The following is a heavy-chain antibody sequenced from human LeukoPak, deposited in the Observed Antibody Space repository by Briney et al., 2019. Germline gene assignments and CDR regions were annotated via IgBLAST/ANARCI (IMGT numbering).Heavy chain of an antibody. D-gene: IGHD2-2*01. V-gene: IGHV4-30-4*01. J-gene: IGHJ6*02. CDR2: IYYSGST. Sequence: SETLSLTCTVSGGSISSGDYYWSWIRQPPGKGLEWIGYIYYSGSTYYNPSLKSRVTISVDTSKNQFSLKLSSVTAADTAVYYCARVVPAAPYYYGMDVWGQGTTVTVSS. CDR3: ARVVPAAPYYYGMDV. CDR1: GGSISSGDYY.